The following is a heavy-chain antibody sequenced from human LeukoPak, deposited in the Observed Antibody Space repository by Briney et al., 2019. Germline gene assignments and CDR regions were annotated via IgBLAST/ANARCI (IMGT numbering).Heavy chain of an antibody. CDR1: GYTFIDYY. Sequence: GASMKVSCKASGYTFIDYYVNWVRQAPGQGLEWMGCINPKSGDTNYARKFQGSVSMTRDTSITTAYMELSSLRSEDTAVYYCARDRGFGCIAARCPNWFDPWGQGTLVTVSS. CDR2: INPKSGDT. D-gene: IGHD6-6*01. CDR3: ARDRGFGCIAARCPNWFDP. J-gene: IGHJ5*02. V-gene: IGHV1-2*02.